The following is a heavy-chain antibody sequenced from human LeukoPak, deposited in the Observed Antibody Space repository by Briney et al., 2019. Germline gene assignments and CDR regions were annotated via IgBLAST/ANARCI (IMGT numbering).Heavy chain of an antibody. CDR3: ARGWSIAAAGMRYYYYGMDV. CDR1: GDSVSSNSAA. CDR2: TYYRSKWYN. V-gene: IGHV6-1*01. Sequence: SQTLSLTCAISGDSVSSNSAAWNWIRQSPSRGLEWLGRTYYRSKWYNDYAVSVKSRITINSDTSKNQFSLQLNSVTPEDTAVYYCARGWSIAAAGMRYYYYGMDVWGKGTTVTVSS. D-gene: IGHD6-13*01. J-gene: IGHJ6*04.